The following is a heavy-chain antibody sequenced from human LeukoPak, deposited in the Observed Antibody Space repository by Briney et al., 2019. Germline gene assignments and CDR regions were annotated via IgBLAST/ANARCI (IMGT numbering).Heavy chain of an antibody. CDR1: GGSISSGDYY. D-gene: IGHD5-24*01. CDR3: ASSYNYDYFDY. CDR2: IYYSGST. J-gene: IGHJ4*02. Sequence: SETLSLTCTVPGGSISSGDYYWSWIRQPPGKGLEWIGYIYYSGSTYYNPSLKSRVTISVDTSKNQFSLKLSSVTAADTAVYYCASSYNYDYFDYWGQGTLVTVSS. V-gene: IGHV4-30-4*01.